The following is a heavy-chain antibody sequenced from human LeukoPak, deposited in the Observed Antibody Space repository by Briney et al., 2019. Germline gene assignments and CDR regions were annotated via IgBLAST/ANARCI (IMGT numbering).Heavy chain of an antibody. Sequence: SETLSLTCTVSGYSISSGYFWGWIRQPPGKGLEWIGSIYHSGSTYYNPSLKSRVTISVDTSKNQFSLKLSSVTAADTAVYYCAREQYYDFWSGRQGAFGIWGQGTLVTVSS. CDR3: AREQYYDFWSGRQGAFGI. V-gene: IGHV4-38-2*02. J-gene: IGHJ4*02. CDR1: GYSISSGYF. D-gene: IGHD3-3*01. CDR2: IYHSGST.